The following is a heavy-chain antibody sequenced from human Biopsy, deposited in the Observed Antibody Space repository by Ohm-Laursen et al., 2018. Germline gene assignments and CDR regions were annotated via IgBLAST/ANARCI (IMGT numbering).Heavy chain of an antibody. Sequence: SLRLSCTASGFTFSSHAMAWVRQAPGKGLEWVSGISGSGGTTDYADSVKGRFTISRDNPRNTVYLQMNSLRVEDTAVYYCAKINPSSIYYNYGMDVWGQGTTVTVSS. CDR1: GFTFSSHA. V-gene: IGHV3-23*01. J-gene: IGHJ6*02. CDR2: ISGSGGTT. CDR3: AKINPSSIYYNYGMDV.